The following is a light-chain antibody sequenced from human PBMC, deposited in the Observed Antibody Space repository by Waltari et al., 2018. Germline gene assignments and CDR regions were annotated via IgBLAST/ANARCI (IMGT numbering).Light chain of an antibody. J-gene: IGKJ2*01. CDR3: QQYYTYWST. Sequence: DIQMTQSPATLSASVGDTVTITCRATQIIGNSLAWYQQKPGKDPRLPIFESSSLGRRVPSRFSGSGAATHLTLPISDLQRDDVATYYCQQYYTYWSTFGRGTKVEI. CDR1: QIIGNS. CDR2: ESS. V-gene: IGKV1-5*03.